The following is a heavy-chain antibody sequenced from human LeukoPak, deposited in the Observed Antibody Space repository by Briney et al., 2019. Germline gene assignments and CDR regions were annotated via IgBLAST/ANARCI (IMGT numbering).Heavy chain of an antibody. J-gene: IGHJ4*02. CDR3: ARGGIVGATTFDFDY. Sequence: SETLSLTCAVYGGSFSGYYWSWIRRPPGKGLEWIGEINHSGSTNYNPSLKSRVTISVDTSKNQFSLKLSSVTAADTAVYYCARGGIVGATTFDFDYWGQGTLVTVSS. CDR2: INHSGST. V-gene: IGHV4-34*01. CDR1: GGSFSGYY. D-gene: IGHD1-26*01.